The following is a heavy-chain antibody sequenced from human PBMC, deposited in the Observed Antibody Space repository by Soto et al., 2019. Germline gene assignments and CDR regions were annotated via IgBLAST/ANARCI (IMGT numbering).Heavy chain of an antibody. CDR2: VAYDGSKT. D-gene: IGHD3-22*01. Sequence: QVQLVESGGGVVQPGRSLRLTCAASGFTFSSNGMHWVRQAPGKGLXWVALVAYDGSKTYYGDSVRGRFTISRDNSENTLYLQMNSLRAEDTAVYYCARWVGGSMYDNSGKYDSWGQGTLVTVSS. CDR3: ARWVGGSMYDNSGKYDS. CDR1: GFTFSSNG. J-gene: IGHJ5*01. V-gene: IGHV3-30*03.